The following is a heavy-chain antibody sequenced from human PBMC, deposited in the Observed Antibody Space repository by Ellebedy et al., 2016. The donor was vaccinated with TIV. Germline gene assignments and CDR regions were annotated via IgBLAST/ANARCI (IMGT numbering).Heavy chain of an antibody. CDR1: GYRLSYYW. D-gene: IGHD7-27*01. J-gene: IGHJ2*01. V-gene: IGHV5-51*01. Sequence: GESLKISXEASGYRLSYYWIAWVRQVPGKGLEWMGIVYPGASDTRYNPSFKGQVTISDDKSISTAYLHWSSLKASDTAVYYCARCREAESGSWYFDLWGRGTRVTVSP. CDR2: VYPGASDT. CDR3: ARCREAESGSWYFDL.